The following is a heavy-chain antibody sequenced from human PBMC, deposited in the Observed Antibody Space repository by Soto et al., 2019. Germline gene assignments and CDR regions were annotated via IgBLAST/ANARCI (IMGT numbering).Heavy chain of an antibody. D-gene: IGHD3-3*01. CDR2: IKTNGSEK. J-gene: IGHJ6*02. CDR3: ERGWVFWRGYWHYSMDV. CDR1: GFTFSSYW. V-gene: IGHV3-7*03. Sequence: EVQLVESGGGLVQPGGSLRISCTASGFTFSSYWMHWVRQAPGKGLEWVANIKTNGSEKYYVDSVKGRFTISRDNSKNSLSLQMNGLRAEDTAVYYCERGWVFWRGYWHYSMDVWGQGTTVTVSS.